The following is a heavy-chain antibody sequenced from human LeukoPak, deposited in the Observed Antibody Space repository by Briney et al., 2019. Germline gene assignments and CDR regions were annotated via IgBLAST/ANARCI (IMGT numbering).Heavy chain of an antibody. CDR1: VYSVSSDCY. Sequence: SETLSLTCAVSVYSVSSDCYWAWIRPPPGKGLEWIGSIYYSGSTYYNPSLKSRVTISVDTSKNQFSLKLSSVTAADTAVYYCASSYDSSGYYLYWGQGTLVTVSS. V-gene: IGHV4-38-2*01. CDR3: ASSYDSSGYYLY. CDR2: IYYSGST. J-gene: IGHJ4*02. D-gene: IGHD3-22*01.